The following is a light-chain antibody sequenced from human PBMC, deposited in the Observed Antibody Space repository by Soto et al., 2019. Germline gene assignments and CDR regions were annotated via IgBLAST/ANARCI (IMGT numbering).Light chain of an antibody. CDR1: QSISSW. CDR3: QQANSFPWT. Sequence: DIQMKQSPSTVSASVGDRVTITCRASQSISSWLAWYQQKPGKAPKLLIYDASSLESGVPSRFSGSGSGTDFTLTISSLQPEDFATYYCQQANSFPWTFGQGTKVDI. V-gene: IGKV1-12*01. J-gene: IGKJ1*01. CDR2: DAS.